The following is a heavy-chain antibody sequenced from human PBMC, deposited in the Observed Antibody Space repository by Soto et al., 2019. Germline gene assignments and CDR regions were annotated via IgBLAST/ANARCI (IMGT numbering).Heavy chain of an antibody. CDR2: VNPSGGHT. D-gene: IGHD2-21*02. J-gene: IGHJ4*02. CDR3: ARGGHVVVVTAAWVY. V-gene: IGHV1-46*01. CDR1: GDTFTDYY. Sequence: QVQLVQSGAEVKKPGASVKVSCKGSGDTFTDYYIHWVRQAPGQGLEWMGTVNPSGGHTTYAQHFLGRMTMARDTSTSTLYMKLTSLTSEDTAVYYCARGGHVVVVTAAWVYWGQGTLVTVSS.